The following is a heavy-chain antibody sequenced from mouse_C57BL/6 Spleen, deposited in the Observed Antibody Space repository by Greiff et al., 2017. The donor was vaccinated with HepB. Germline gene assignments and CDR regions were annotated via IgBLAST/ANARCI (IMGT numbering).Heavy chain of an antibody. CDR2: IYPGSGST. CDR1: GYTFTSYW. CDR3: AILGSSFHWYFDV. V-gene: IGHV1-55*01. J-gene: IGHJ1*03. D-gene: IGHD1-1*01. Sequence: VQLQQPGAELVKPGASVKMSCKASGYTFTSYWITWVKQRPGQGLEWIGDIYPGSGSTNYNEKFKSKATLTVDTSSSTAYMQLSSLTSEYSAVYYCAILGSSFHWYFDVWGTGTTVTVSS.